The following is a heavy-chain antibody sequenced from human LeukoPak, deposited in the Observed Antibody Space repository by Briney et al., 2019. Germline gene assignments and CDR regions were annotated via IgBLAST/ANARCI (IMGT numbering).Heavy chain of an antibody. CDR3: AKEQQQLGNWFDP. J-gene: IGHJ5*02. CDR2: MNPNSGNT. D-gene: IGHD6-13*01. CDR1: GYTFTSYD. Sequence: VASVKVSCKASGYTFTSYDINWVRQATGQGLEWMGWMNPNSGNTGYAQKFQGRVTMTRNTSISTAYMELSSLRAEDTALYYCAKEQQQLGNWFDPWGQGTLVTVSS. V-gene: IGHV1-8*01.